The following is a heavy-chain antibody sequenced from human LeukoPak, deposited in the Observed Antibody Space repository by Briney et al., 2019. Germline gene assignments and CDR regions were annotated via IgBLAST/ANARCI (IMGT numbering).Heavy chain of an antibody. CDR2: IRYDGSNE. CDR1: GFTFSGYG. V-gene: IGHV3-30*02. D-gene: IGHD3-10*01. J-gene: IGHJ6*02. CDR3: AKSITMVRGVITKYYGMDV. Sequence: GGSLRLSCAASGFTFSGYGMHWVRQAPGKGLEWVAFIRYDGSNEYYADSVKGRFTISRDNSKNTLYLQMNSLRAEDTAVYYCAKSITMVRGVITKYYGMDVWGQGTTVTVSS.